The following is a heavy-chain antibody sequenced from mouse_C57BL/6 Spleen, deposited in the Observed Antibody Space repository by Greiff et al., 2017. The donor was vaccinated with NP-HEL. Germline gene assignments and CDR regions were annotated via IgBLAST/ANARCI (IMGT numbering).Heavy chain of an antibody. Sequence: VKLMESGAELVRPGTSVKVSCKASGYAFTNYLIEWVKQRPGQGLEWIGVINPGSGGTNYNEKFKGKATLTADKSSSTAYMQLSSLTSEDSAVYFCARRGDYQGGAMDYWGQGTSVTVSS. CDR3: ARRGDYQGGAMDY. J-gene: IGHJ4*01. CDR1: GYAFTNYL. V-gene: IGHV1-54*01. CDR2: INPGSGGT. D-gene: IGHD2-4*01.